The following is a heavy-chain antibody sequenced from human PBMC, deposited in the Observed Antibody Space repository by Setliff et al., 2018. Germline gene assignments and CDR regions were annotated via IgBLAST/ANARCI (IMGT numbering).Heavy chain of an antibody. CDR1: GYIFAGYY. CDR3: ARFRVSSGGYNYYAMDV. Sequence: GASVKVSCKASGYIFAGYYMHWVRQTPGQGLEWMGWINPNSGGANYAQKFQGRVTMTRDTSISTGYMELRGLKSDDTATYYCARFRVSSGGYNYYAMDVWGQGTTVTV. J-gene: IGHJ6*02. V-gene: IGHV1-2*02. D-gene: IGHD1-26*01. CDR2: INPNSGGA.